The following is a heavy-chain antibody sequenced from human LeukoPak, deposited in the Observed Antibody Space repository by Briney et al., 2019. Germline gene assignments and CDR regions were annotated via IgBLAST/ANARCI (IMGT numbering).Heavy chain of an antibody. CDR1: GYSFTSYW. V-gene: IGHV5-51*01. J-gene: IGHJ5*02. D-gene: IGHD6-19*01. CDR2: IYPGDSDT. Sequence: GESLKISCKGSGYSFTSYWIGWVRQMPGKGLEWMGIIYPGDSDTRYSPSFQGQVTISADKSISTAYLQWSSLKASDTAMYYCACTGIAVAGTQRSGNWFDPWGQGTLVTVSS. CDR3: ACTGIAVAGTQRSGNWFDP.